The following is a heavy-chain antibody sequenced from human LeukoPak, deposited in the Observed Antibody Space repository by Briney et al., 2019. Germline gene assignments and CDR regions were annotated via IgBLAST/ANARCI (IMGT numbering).Heavy chain of an antibody. CDR1: GGSISSGDYY. D-gene: IGHD4-11*01. V-gene: IGHV4-30-4*01. CDR2: IYYSGST. J-gene: IGHJ4*02. Sequence: SETLSLTCTVSGGSISSGDYYWSWIRQPPGKGLEWIGYIYYSGSTYYNPSLKSRVTISVDTSKNPFSLKLSSVTAADTAVYYCASYSNYGSSYYFDYWGQGTLVTVSS. CDR3: ASYSNYGSSYYFDY.